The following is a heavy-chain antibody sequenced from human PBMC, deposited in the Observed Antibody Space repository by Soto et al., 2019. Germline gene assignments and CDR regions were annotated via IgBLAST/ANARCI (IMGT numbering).Heavy chain of an antibody. CDR2: ISGSGGST. J-gene: IGHJ4*02. V-gene: IGHV3-23*01. CDR3: AKDAHFYYGDSRQYGGTDY. D-gene: IGHD2-21*01. CDR1: GFTFSSYA. Sequence: GGSLRLSCAASGFTFSSYAMSWVRQAPGKGLEWVSAISGSGGSTYYADSVKGRFTISRDNSKNTLYLQMNSLRAEDTAVYYCAKDAHFYYGDSRQYGGTDYWGQGTLVTVSS.